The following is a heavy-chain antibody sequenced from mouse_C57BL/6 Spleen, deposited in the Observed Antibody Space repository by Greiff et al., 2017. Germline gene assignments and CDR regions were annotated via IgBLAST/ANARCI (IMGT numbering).Heavy chain of an antibody. V-gene: IGHV1-72*01. Sequence: VQLQQPGAELVKPGASVKLSCKASGYTFTSYWMHWVKQRPGRGLEWIGRIDPNSGGTKYNEKFKSKATLTVDKPSISAYMELSSLTSEDSAVYYCSRFYGGCSHWYFDVWGTGTTVTVSS. J-gene: IGHJ1*03. CDR2: IDPNSGGT. D-gene: IGHD1-1*02. CDR3: SRFYGGCSHWYFDV. CDR1: GYTFTSYW.